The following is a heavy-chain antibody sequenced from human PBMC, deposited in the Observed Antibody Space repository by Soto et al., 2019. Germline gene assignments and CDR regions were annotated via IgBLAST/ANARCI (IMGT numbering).Heavy chain of an antibody. D-gene: IGHD2-15*01. CDR1: GFTFSSYG. Sequence: QVQLVESGGGVVQPGRSLRLSCAASGFTFSSYGMHWVRQAPGRGLEWVAVISYDGNNKYYADSVKGRFTISRDNSKNTLYLQMNSLRAEDTAVYYCAKCPSGGSCYPNYYMDVWGKGTTVTVS. CDR3: AKCPSGGSCYPNYYMDV. V-gene: IGHV3-30*18. J-gene: IGHJ6*03. CDR2: ISYDGNNK.